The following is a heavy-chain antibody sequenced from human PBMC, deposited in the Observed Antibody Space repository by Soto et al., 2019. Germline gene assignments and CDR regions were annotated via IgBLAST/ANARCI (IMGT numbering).Heavy chain of an antibody. J-gene: IGHJ4*02. CDR2: ISGSGDST. D-gene: IGHD3-10*01. Sequence: GGSLRLSCAASGFTFSNYAMTWVRQAPGKGLEWVSGISGSGDSTHYTDSVKGRFIISRDNSKNTLYLQMTSLRAEDTAIYFCAKGMYGLGSYTNWGQGTLVTVSS. CDR1: GFTFSNYA. CDR3: AKGMYGLGSYTN. V-gene: IGHV3-23*01.